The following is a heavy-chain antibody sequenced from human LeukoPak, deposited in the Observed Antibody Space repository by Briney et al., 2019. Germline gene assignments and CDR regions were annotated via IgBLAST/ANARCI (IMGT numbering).Heavy chain of an antibody. CDR1: GYMFMNYW. CDR3: ARGSTYRYGSSDY. V-gene: IGHV5-51*01. Sequence: GESLKISCKASGYMFMNYWIGWGRQMPGKGREWMGTINPGDSGTKYSPSCQAERTMPFDESTTTAYLQWSSRRASDSAIYYWARGSTYRYGSSDYGGQGTLVTVPS. D-gene: IGHD5-18*01. CDR2: INPGDSGT. J-gene: IGHJ1*01.